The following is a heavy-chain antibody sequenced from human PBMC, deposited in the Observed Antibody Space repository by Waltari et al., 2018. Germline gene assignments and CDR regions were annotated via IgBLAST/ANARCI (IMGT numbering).Heavy chain of an antibody. V-gene: IGHV1-69-2*01. Sequence: EVQLLQSGAELKEPGTTVRISCKVSGYTFSDYYIHWVQPAPGKGLRWMGLVDPEEGETIYADNFQGRVTISADTSTDTAVMELSSLRSEDTAVFYCATALGDSSSASRPFDFWGQGTMITVSS. J-gene: IGHJ3*01. D-gene: IGHD6-19*01. CDR1: GYTFSDYY. CDR2: VDPEEGET. CDR3: ATALGDSSSASRPFDF.